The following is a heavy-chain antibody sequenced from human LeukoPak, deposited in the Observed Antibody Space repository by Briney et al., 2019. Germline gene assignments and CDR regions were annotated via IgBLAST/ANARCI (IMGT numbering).Heavy chain of an antibody. D-gene: IGHD2-15*01. J-gene: IGHJ4*02. Sequence: GGSLRLSCAASGFTFSSYAMHWVRQAPGKGLEWVAVISYDGSNKYYADSVKSRFTISRDNSKNTLYLQMNSLRAEDTAVYYCARELLLDLSYFDYWGQGTLVTVSS. V-gene: IGHV3-30-3*01. CDR3: ARELLLDLSYFDY. CDR2: ISYDGSNK. CDR1: GFTFSSYA.